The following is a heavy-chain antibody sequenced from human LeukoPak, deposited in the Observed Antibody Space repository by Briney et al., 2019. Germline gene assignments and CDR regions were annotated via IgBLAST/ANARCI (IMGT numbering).Heavy chain of an antibody. D-gene: IGHD5-12*01. CDR3: ASLPGGYDWVDAFDI. V-gene: IGHV3-53*01. J-gene: IGHJ3*02. Sequence: GGSLRLSCAASGFTVSSNYMSWVRQAPGKGLEWVSVIYSGGSTYYADSVKGRFTISRDNSKNTLYLQMNSLRAEDTAVYYCASLPGGYDWVDAFDIWGQGTMVTVSS. CDR2: IYSGGST. CDR1: GFTVSSNY.